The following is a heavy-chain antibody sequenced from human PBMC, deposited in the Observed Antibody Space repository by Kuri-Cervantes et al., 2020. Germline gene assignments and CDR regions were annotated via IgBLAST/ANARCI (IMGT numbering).Heavy chain of an antibody. D-gene: IGHD5-18*01. J-gene: IGHJ6*02. V-gene: IGHV3-30*18. CDR1: GFTFSSYG. CDR3: AKGEDTAMVQGHGMDV. CDR2: ISYDGSNK. Sequence: GESLKISCAASGFTFSSYGMHWVRQAPGKGLEWVAVISYDGSNKYYADSVKGRFTISRDNSKNTLYLQMNSLRAEDTAVYYCAKGEDTAMVQGHGMDVWGQGTTVTVSS.